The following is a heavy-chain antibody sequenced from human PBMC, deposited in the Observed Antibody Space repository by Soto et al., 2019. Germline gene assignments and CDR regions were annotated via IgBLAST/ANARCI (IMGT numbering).Heavy chain of an antibody. D-gene: IGHD6-19*01. J-gene: IGHJ4*02. CDR2: FIPIFGTA. Sequence: SVKVSCKASGGTFSSYAISWVRQAAGQGLEWMGGFIPIFGTANYAQKFQGRVTITADESTSTAYMELSSLRSEDTAVYYCARPSHSSGWDFDYWGQGTLVTVSS. CDR1: GGTFSSYA. V-gene: IGHV1-69*13. CDR3: ARPSHSSGWDFDY.